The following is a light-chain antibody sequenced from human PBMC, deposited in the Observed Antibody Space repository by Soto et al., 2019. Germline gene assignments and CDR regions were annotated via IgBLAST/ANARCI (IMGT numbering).Light chain of an antibody. CDR3: QQYNKWPRT. Sequence: ETVMTQSPATLSVSPGEGATLSCRASQSVSSNLVWYQHKPGQAPRLLIYGASTRATDIPARFSGSGSGTEFTLTISSLQSEDSAVYYCQQYNKWPRTFGQGTKVDIK. J-gene: IGKJ1*01. V-gene: IGKV3-15*01. CDR1: QSVSSN. CDR2: GAS.